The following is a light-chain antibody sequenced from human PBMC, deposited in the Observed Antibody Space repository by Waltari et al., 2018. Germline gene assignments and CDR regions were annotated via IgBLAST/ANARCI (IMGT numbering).Light chain of an antibody. V-gene: IGKV3-20*01. J-gene: IGKJ1*01. CDR1: QSIGRA. CDR2: GAS. CDR3: QRNDRLPVT. Sequence: DIVLTQSPGPLSLSPGERATLSCRASQSIGRALIWYQQKPGQAPRLLIYGASTRATGIPDRCSGSGFGTDFSLTISRLEPEDFAVYYCQRNDRLPVTFGQGTKVEIK.